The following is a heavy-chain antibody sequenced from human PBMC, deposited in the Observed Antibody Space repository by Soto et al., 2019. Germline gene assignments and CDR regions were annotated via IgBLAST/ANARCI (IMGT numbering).Heavy chain of an antibody. Sequence: GGSLRLSCAASGFTFSSYGMHWVRQAPGKGLEWVSIISYDGSYKYYADSVKGRFTVSRDNSKNTLYLQMNSLRAEDTAVYHCAKDTTGTALRFADYWGQGTLVTVSS. D-gene: IGHD1-1*01. CDR2: ISYDGSYK. CDR3: AKDTTGTALRFADY. V-gene: IGHV3-30*18. J-gene: IGHJ4*02. CDR1: GFTFSSYG.